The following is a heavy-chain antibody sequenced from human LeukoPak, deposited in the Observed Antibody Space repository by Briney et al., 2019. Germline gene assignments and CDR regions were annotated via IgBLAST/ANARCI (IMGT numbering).Heavy chain of an antibody. CDR1: GFTVRSNY. Sequence: GGSLRLSCAVSGFTVRSNYMNWVRQAPGKGLEWVSVIYSDGSTYYADSVKGRFTISRDNSKNALFLHMNTLRAEDTAIYYCAKDRTVGASYWYFDLWGRGTLVTVSS. D-gene: IGHD1-26*01. CDR2: IYSDGST. V-gene: IGHV3-53*01. CDR3: AKDRTVGASYWYFDL. J-gene: IGHJ2*01.